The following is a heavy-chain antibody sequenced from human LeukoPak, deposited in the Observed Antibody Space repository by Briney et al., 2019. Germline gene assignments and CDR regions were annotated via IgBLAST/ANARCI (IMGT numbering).Heavy chain of an antibody. CDR3: ARDTVHTAAAGNYYYYGMDV. J-gene: IGHJ6*02. D-gene: IGHD6-13*01. V-gene: IGHV1-46*01. Sequence: ASVKVSCKASGYTFTSYYMHWVRQAPGQGLEWMGIINPSGGSTSYAQKFQGRVTMTRDTSTGTVYMELSSLRSEDTAVYYCARDTVHTAAAGNYYYYGMDVWGQGTTVTVSS. CDR1: GYTFTSYY. CDR2: INPSGGST.